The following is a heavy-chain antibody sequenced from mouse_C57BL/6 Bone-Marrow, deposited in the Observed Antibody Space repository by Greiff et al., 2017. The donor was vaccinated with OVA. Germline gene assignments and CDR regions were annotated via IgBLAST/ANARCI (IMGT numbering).Heavy chain of an antibody. J-gene: IGHJ2*01. CDR1: GYSITSGYY. CDR2: ISYDGSN. D-gene: IGHD2-4*01. V-gene: IGHV3-6*01. Sequence: EVKLQESGPGLVKPSQSLSLTCSVTGYSITSGYYWNRIRQFPGNKLEWMGYISYDGSNNYNPSLKNRISITRDTSKNQFFLKLNSVTTEDTATYYCARDDYGLYYFDYWGQGTTLTVSS. CDR3: ARDDYGLYYFDY.